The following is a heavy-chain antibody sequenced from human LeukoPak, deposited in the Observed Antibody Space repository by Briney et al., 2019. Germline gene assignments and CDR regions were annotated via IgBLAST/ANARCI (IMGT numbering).Heavy chain of an antibody. CDR1: GGSFSGYY. CDR3: ARRIAAPNYYMDV. Sequence: PSETLSLTCAVYGGSFSGYYWSWIRQPPGKGLEWIGEINHSGSTNYNPSLKSRVTISVDTSKNQFSLKLSSVTAADTAAYYCARRIAAPNYYMDVWGKGTTVTVSS. CDR2: INHSGST. J-gene: IGHJ6*03. V-gene: IGHV4-34*01. D-gene: IGHD6-6*01.